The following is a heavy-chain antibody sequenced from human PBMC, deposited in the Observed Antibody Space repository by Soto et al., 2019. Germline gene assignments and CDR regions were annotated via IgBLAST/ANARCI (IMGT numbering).Heavy chain of an antibody. Sequence: GGSLRLSCAASGFTFSSYAMSWVRQAPGKGLEWVSAISGSGGSTYYADSVKGRFTISRDDSKNTVYLQLSSLRAEDTAVYYCAKDGGITMFRGRARGFDIWGPGTMVTVSS. CDR3: AKDGGITMFRGRARGFDI. J-gene: IGHJ3*02. CDR2: ISGSGGST. D-gene: IGHD3-10*02. CDR1: GFTFSSYA. V-gene: IGHV3-23*01.